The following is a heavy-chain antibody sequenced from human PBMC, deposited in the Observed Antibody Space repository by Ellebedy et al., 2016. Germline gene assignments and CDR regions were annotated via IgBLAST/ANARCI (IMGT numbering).Heavy chain of an antibody. CDR3: ASRYSSGWYDYFDY. V-gene: IGHV3-23*01. Sequence: GGSLRLSXAASGFTFSSYAMSWVRQAPGKGLEWVSAISGSGGSTYYADSVKGRFTISRDNSKNTLYLQMNSLRAEDTAVYYCASRYSSGWYDYFDYWGQGTLVTVSS. D-gene: IGHD6-19*01. CDR2: ISGSGGST. J-gene: IGHJ4*02. CDR1: GFTFSSYA.